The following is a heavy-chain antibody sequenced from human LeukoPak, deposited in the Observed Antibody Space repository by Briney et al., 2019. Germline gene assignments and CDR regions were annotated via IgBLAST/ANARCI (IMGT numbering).Heavy chain of an antibody. CDR2: IWYDGSNK. Sequence: GGSLRLSCAASGFTFSSYGMHWVRQAPGKGLEWVAVIWYDGSNKYYADSVKGRFTISRDNSKNTLYLQMNSLRDEDTAVYYCARERAVTTYYYYGMDVWGQGTTVTVSS. CDR1: GFTFSSYG. V-gene: IGHV3-33*01. D-gene: IGHD4-17*01. J-gene: IGHJ6*02. CDR3: ARERAVTTYYYYGMDV.